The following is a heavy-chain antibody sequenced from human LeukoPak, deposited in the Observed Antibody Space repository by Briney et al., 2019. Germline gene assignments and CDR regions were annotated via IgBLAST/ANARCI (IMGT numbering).Heavy chain of an antibody. CDR1: GFTFSSHW. V-gene: IGHV3-7*03. D-gene: IGHD5-12*01. J-gene: IGHJ4*02. CDR3: ARDSTWRLDY. CDR2: IKEDGSVK. Sequence: GGSLRLSCTASGFTFSSHWMTWVRQHPGKGLEWVANIKEDGSVKYYVDSVKGRFSISRDNTKSALYLQMDSLRADDTAVYFCARDSTWRLDYWGQGTLITVSS.